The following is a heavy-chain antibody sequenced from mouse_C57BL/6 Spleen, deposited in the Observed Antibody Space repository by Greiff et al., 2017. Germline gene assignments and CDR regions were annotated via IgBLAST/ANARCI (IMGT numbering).Heavy chain of an antibody. V-gene: IGHV1-80*01. J-gene: IGHJ2*01. CDR2: IYPGNGDT. D-gene: IGHD1-2*01. CDR1: GYAFSSYW. CDR3: ARTHSLITTVDFDY. Sequence: QVQLQQSGAELVKPGASVKISCKASGYAFSSYWMNWVKQRPGKGLEWIGQIYPGNGDTTYNGKFKGKATLTADKSSSTAYMRLSSLTSEDSAVYFCARTHSLITTVDFDYWGQGTTLTVSS.